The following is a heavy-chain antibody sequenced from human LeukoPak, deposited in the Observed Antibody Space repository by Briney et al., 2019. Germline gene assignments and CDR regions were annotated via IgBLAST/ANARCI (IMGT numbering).Heavy chain of an antibody. J-gene: IGHJ4*02. CDR1: GGTFSSYA. V-gene: IGHV1-69*06. CDR2: IIPIFGTA. CDR3: ASPARIAAAGAHFDY. Sequence: SVKVSCKASGGTFSSYAISRVRQAPGQGLEWMGGIIPIFGTANYAQKFQGRVTITADKSTSTAYMELSSLRSEDTAVYYCASPARIAAAGAHFDYWGQGTLVTVSS. D-gene: IGHD6-13*01.